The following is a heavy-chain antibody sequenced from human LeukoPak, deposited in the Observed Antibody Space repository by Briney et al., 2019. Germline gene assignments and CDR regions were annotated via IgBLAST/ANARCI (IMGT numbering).Heavy chain of an antibody. V-gene: IGHV4-31*03. Sequence: PSETLSLTCTVSGGSISSGDYFWGWIRQHPGKGLEWIVYIYYSGSTYYNPSLKSRVTISVDTSKNQFSLMLNSVTAADTAVYYCARVAIRLPRYYDSSGYYGARSAFDIWGQGTMVTVSS. D-gene: IGHD3-22*01. CDR2: IYYSGST. J-gene: IGHJ3*02. CDR1: GGSISSGDYF. CDR3: ARVAIRLPRYYDSSGYYGARSAFDI.